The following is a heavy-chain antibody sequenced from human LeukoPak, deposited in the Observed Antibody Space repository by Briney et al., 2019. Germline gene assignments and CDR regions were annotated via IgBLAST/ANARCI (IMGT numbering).Heavy chain of an antibody. CDR2: ISGSGGST. D-gene: IGHD2-15*01. CDR3: AKDPLGYCTGGTCYADY. Sequence: GGSLRLSCAASGFTFSSYAMSWVRQAPGKGLEWVSAISGSGGSTYYADSVKGRFTISRDNSKNTLYLQMNSLRAEDTAVYYCAKDPLGYCTGGTCYADYWGQGALVTVSS. V-gene: IGHV3-23*01. J-gene: IGHJ4*02. CDR1: GFTFSSYA.